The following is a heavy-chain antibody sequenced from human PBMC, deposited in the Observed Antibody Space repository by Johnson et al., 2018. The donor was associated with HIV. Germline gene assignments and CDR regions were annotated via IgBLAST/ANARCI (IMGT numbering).Heavy chain of an antibody. J-gene: IGHJ3*02. D-gene: IGHD6-13*01. CDR1: GCTFSKYG. V-gene: IGHV3-30*03. Sequence: VESGGGLVQHGRSLRPACAPSGCTFSKYGMRWVRQAPGKGLERVAVISHDGSKTSYADSVKGRFTISRDNSKNSRYLQMNSLRAEVTAVYYCASSNVVGYSNYPDAFDIWGQGTMVTVSS. CDR3: ASSNVVGYSNYPDAFDI. CDR2: ISHDGSKT.